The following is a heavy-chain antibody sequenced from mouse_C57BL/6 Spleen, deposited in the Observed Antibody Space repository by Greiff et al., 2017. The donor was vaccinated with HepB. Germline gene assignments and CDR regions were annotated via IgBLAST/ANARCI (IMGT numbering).Heavy chain of an antibody. V-gene: IGHV1-64*01. CDR2: IHPNSGST. CDR3: ARNDLSYGSSFLDY. D-gene: IGHD1-1*01. CDR1: GYTFTSYW. Sequence: QVQLQQPGAELVKPGASVKLSCKASGYTFTSYWMHWVKQRPGQGLEWIGMIHPNSGSTNYNEKFKSKATLTVDKSSSPAYMQLSSLTSEDSAVYYCARNDLSYGSSFLDYWGQGTTLTVSS. J-gene: IGHJ2*01.